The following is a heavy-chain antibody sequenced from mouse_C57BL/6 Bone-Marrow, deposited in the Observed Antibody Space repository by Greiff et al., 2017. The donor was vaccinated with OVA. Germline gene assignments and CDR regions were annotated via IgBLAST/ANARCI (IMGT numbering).Heavy chain of an antibody. CDR1: GFTFSDYG. J-gene: IGHJ1*03. CDR2: ISNLAYSI. V-gene: IGHV5-15*01. CDR3: ARKGDYDGSSYWYFDV. D-gene: IGHD1-1*01. Sequence: DVKLVESGGGLVQPGGSLKLSCAASGFTFSDYGMAWVRQAPRKGPEWVAFISNLAYSIYYADTVTGRFTISRENAKNTLYLEMSSLRSEDTAMYYCARKGDYDGSSYWYFDVWGTGTTVTVSA.